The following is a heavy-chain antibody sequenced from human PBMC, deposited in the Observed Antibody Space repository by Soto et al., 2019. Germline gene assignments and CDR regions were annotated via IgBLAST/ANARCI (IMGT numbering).Heavy chain of an antibody. CDR3: ARTHYGSGSYWFDY. CDR1: GFTFSSYD. V-gene: IGHV3-13*01. D-gene: IGHD3-10*01. CDR2: IGTAGDT. J-gene: IGHJ4*02. Sequence: EVQLVESGGGLVQPGGSLRLSCAASGFTFSSYDMHWVRQATGKGLEWVSAIGTAGDTYYPGSVKGRFTISRENAKNSLYLQMNSLSAGDTAVYYCARTHYGSGSYWFDYWGQGTLVTVSS.